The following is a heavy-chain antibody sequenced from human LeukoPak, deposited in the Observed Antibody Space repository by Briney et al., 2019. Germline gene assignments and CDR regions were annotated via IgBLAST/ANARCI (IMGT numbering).Heavy chain of an antibody. CDR2: IWFDGSNT. J-gene: IGHJ3*02. D-gene: IGHD1-26*01. V-gene: IGHV3-33*01. CDR1: GFTFSGYA. Sequence: GSLRLSCTPSGFTFSGYAMHWVRQAPGRVLGWVAVIWFDGSNTYYADSVKGRFTISRDNSKNTLYLQMNSLRAEDTAVYYCARGAQSGGYSGPFDIWGQGTMVTVSS. CDR3: ARGAQSGGYSGPFDI.